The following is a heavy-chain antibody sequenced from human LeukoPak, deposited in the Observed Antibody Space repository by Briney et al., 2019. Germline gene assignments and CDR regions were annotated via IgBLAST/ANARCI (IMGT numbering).Heavy chain of an antibody. CDR3: ARDMQLST. J-gene: IGHJ3*01. D-gene: IGHD3-16*02. Sequence: PGGSLRLSCAASGFTFSGSAMSWVRKAPGEGLEWVSLISYSGANSYYTDSVRGRFTISRDNSKDTLFLQMNSLRAADTAMYYCARDMQLSTWGLGTMVTVSS. CDR2: ISYSGANS. V-gene: IGHV3-23*01. CDR1: GFTFSGSA.